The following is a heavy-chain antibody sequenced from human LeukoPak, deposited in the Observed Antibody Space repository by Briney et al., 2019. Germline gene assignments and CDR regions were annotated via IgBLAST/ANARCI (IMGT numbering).Heavy chain of an antibody. CDR2: IRSKANSYAT. D-gene: IGHD1-1*01. Sequence: PGGSLTLSCAASGFTFSGSAMHWVRQASGKGLEWVGRIRSKANSYATAYAASVKGRFTISRDESKNTAYLQMNSLKTEDTAVYYCTRRNDGGYAYWGQGTLVTVSS. V-gene: IGHV3-73*01. J-gene: IGHJ4*02. CDR1: GFTFSGSA. CDR3: TRRNDGGYAY.